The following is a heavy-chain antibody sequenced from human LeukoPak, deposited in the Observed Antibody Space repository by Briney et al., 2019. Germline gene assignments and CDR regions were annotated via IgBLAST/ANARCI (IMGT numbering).Heavy chain of an antibody. D-gene: IGHD2-2*01. CDR2: IYYSGKT. CDR3: ARLTIPAATR. J-gene: IGHJ4*02. CDR1: GGSISSSGYY. V-gene: IGHV4-39*01. Sequence: SETLSLTCTVSGGSISSSGYYWGWIPQPPGRGLEWIGSIYYSGKTYYNPSLKSRVTISVDTSKNQFSLRLTSVTAADTAVYYCARLTIPAATRWGQGTLVTVSS.